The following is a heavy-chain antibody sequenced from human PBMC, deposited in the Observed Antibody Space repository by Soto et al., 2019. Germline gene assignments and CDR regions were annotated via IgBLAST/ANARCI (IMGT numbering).Heavy chain of an antibody. V-gene: IGHV3-30*03. CDR1: GFTFSSYG. D-gene: IGHD3-3*01. Sequence: QVQLVESGGGVVQPGRSLRLSCAASGFTFSSYGMHWVRQAPGNGLEWVAVISYDGSNKYYADSVKGRFTISRDNSKNTLYLQMNSLRAEDTAVYYCATLRITIFGVVPPLDYWGQGTLVTVSS. CDR2: ISYDGSNK. J-gene: IGHJ4*02. CDR3: ATLRITIFGVVPPLDY.